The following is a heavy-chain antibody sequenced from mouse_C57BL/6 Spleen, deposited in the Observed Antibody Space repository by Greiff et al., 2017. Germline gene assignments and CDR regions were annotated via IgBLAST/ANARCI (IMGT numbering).Heavy chain of an antibody. Sequence: EVMLVYSFLFLFNPLWSLKLSCAASGFTFSSYAMSWVRQTPEKRLEWVATISDGGSYTYYPDNVKGRFTISRDNAKNNLYLQMSHLKSEDTAMYYCARDSGYYYGSNEFAYWGQGTLVTVSA. CDR2: ISDGGSYT. CDR3: ARDSGYYYGSNEFAY. J-gene: IGHJ3*01. CDR1: GFTFSSYA. V-gene: IGHV5-4*01. D-gene: IGHD1-1*01.